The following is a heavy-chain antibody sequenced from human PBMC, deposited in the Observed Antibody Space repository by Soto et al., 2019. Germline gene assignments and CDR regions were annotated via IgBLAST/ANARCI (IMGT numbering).Heavy chain of an antibody. CDR3: ARSDLNRRTSETKWKKYYYYYYGMDV. CDR1: GFTFSSYA. J-gene: IGHJ6*02. Sequence: GGSLRLSCAASGFTFSSYAMHWVRQAPGKGLEWVAVISYDGSNKYYADSVKGRFTISRDNSKNTLYLQMNSLRAEDTAVYYCARSDLNRRTSETKWKKYYYYYYGMDVWGQGTTVTVSS. V-gene: IGHV3-30-3*01. CDR2: ISYDGSNK. D-gene: IGHD1-20*01.